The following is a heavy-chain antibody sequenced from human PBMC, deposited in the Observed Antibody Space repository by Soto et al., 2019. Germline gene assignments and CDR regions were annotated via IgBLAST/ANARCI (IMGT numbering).Heavy chain of an antibody. Sequence: GASVKVSCKASGYTFTSYAMHWVRQAPGQRLEWMGWINAGNGNTKYSQKFQGRVTITRDTSASTAYMELSSLRSEDTAVYYCARCTAVAGTEGPAHFDYWGQGTQVTVSS. V-gene: IGHV1-3*01. CDR2: INAGNGNT. CDR1: GYTFTSYA. CDR3: ARCTAVAGTEGPAHFDY. J-gene: IGHJ4*02. D-gene: IGHD6-19*01.